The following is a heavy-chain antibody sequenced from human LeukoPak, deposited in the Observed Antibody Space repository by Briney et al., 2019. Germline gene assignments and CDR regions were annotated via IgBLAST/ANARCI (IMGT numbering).Heavy chain of an antibody. Sequence: GGSLRLSCAASGFSLNNYGMNWVRQAPGKGLEWVSLISGSGGSTYFADSVKGRFTISRDNSKNTLDLQMNSLRVDDTAVYYCAKEEARWEWFDPWGQGTLVTVSS. CDR3: AKEEARWEWFDP. D-gene: IGHD1-26*01. V-gene: IGHV3-23*01. CDR2: ISGSGGST. CDR1: GFSLNNYG. J-gene: IGHJ5*02.